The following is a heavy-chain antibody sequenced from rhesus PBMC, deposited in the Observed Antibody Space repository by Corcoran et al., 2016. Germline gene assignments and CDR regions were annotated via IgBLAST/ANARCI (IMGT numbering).Heavy chain of an antibody. CDR3: ARTVYSGSPFDY. Sequence: QVQLQESGPGLVKPSETLSLTCAVSGGYLSSNYWSWIRQPPGKGLEWIGRIYGSGGSNDYNPSLNSRVTISTDTSKNQFSLKLSSVTAADTAVYYCARTVYSGSPFDYWGQGVLVTVSS. CDR2: IYGSGGSN. CDR1: GGYLSSNY. V-gene: IGHV4-160*01. D-gene: IGHD6-25*01. J-gene: IGHJ4*01.